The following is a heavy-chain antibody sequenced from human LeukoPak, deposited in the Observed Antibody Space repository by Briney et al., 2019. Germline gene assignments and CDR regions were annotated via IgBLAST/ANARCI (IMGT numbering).Heavy chain of an antibody. V-gene: IGHV1-46*01. CDR3: ATGSHVRVYDSNPYYGHY. CDR2: INPSGGST. J-gene: IGHJ4*02. Sequence: ASVTVSCKASGYRFSSYYMIWVRQAPGQGLEWMGIINPSGGSTYYAQKFQGRVTMTRDMSTSTVYMELSSLRSEDTALYYCATGSHVRVYDSNPYYGHYWGQGTLVTVSS. D-gene: IGHD3-22*01. CDR1: GYRFSSYY.